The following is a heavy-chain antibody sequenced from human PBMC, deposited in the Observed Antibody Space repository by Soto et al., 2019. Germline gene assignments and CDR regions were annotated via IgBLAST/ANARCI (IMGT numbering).Heavy chain of an antibody. D-gene: IGHD2-2*01. Sequence: ASVKVSCKASGYTFTGYYMHWVRQAPGQGLEWMGWINPNSGGTNYAQKFQGWVTMTRDTSISTAYMELSRLRSDDTAVYYCARDGESMAYCSSTSCPLYYYYGMDSLGPRDNGHRLL. CDR2: INPNSGGT. CDR1: GYTFTGYY. J-gene: IGHJ6*02. CDR3: ARDGESMAYCSSTSCPLYYYYGMDS. V-gene: IGHV1-2*04.